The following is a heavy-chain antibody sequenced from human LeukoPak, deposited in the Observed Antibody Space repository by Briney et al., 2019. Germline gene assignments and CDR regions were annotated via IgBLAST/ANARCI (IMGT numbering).Heavy chain of an antibody. Sequence: ASVKVSCKASGGTFSSYAISWVRQAPGQGLEWMGGIIPNFGTANYAQKFQGRVTITTDESTSTAYMELRSLRSDDTAVYYCARAPWQQYGSGYYFDRYVEYYYYYMEVWGKGTTVTVSS. J-gene: IGHJ6*03. V-gene: IGHV1-69*05. CDR3: ARAPWQQYGSGYYFDRYVEYYYYYMEV. CDR2: IIPNFGTA. CDR1: GGTFSSYA. D-gene: IGHD3-22*01.